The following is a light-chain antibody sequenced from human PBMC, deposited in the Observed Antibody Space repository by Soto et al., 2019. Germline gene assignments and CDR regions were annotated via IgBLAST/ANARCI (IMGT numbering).Light chain of an antibody. Sequence: QSVLTQPASVSGSPGQSITISCAGTSADIGAFNYVSWYQHHPGKVPQLLIYDVSNRPSGVSARFSASKSVNTASLTISGLQTDDEAEYYCSSYSTSSSLVFGGGTKLTFL. CDR1: SADIGAFNY. V-gene: IGLV2-14*03. J-gene: IGLJ2*01. CDR3: SSYSTSSSLV. CDR2: DVS.